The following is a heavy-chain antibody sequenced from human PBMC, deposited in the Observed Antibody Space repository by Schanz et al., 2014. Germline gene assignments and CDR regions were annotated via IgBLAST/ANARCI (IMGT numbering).Heavy chain of an antibody. V-gene: IGHV3-11*01. CDR2: ISSVGISK. Sequence: QVQLVESGGGLVKPGGSLRLSCAASGFTFSDYYMSWVRQAPGKGLEWVSYISSVGISKYYADPVKGRFTISRDSAKNSLYLQMNSLRAEDTAVYYCASEGSDFWSGHPDYWGQGTRVTVSS. CDR1: GFTFSDYY. CDR3: ASEGSDFWSGHPDY. J-gene: IGHJ4*02. D-gene: IGHD3-3*01.